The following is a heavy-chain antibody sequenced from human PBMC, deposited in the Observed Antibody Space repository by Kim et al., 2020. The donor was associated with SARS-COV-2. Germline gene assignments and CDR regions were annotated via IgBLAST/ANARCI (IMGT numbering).Heavy chain of an antibody. CDR3: ARDQYLGSGSPAPLDY. CDR2: INPGGGTT. CDR1: GYTFTSYY. V-gene: IGHV1-46*01. J-gene: IGHJ4*02. Sequence: ASVKVSCKASGYTFTSYYMHWVRQAPGQGLEWMGIINPGGGTTYYAQKFQGRVTMTRDTSTSTVYMELSGLRSEDTAVYYCARDQYLGSGSPAPLDYWGQGTLVTVSS. D-gene: IGHD3-10*01.